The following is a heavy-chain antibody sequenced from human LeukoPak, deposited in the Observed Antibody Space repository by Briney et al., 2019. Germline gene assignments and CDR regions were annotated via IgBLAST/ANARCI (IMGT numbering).Heavy chain of an antibody. D-gene: IGHD6-19*01. CDR3: VRHLKYGSGGHYFDH. CDR1: GYKFTDNW. J-gene: IGHJ4*02. V-gene: IGHV5-51*01. CDR2: IYPGDSNI. Sequence: GESLKISCKGSGYKFTDNWIGWVRQMPDKGLEWMAIIYPGDSNIKYNPSFQGQVTISADKSIIPAYLQWSSLKASDTAIYYCVRHLKYGSGGHYFDHWGLGTLVTVSS.